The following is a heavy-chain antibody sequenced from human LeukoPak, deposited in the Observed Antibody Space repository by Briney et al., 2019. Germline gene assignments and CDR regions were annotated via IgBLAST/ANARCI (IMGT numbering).Heavy chain of an antibody. CDR1: TGSISSGSYY. Sequence: KTSETLSLTCTVSTGSISSGSYYWSWIRQPAGKGLEWIGHIYTSGTTNYNPSLKSRVTISADTSKNQFSLKLSSVTAADTAVYYCARDRYMDVWGKGTTVTVSS. CDR2: IYTSGTT. CDR3: ARDRYMDV. J-gene: IGHJ6*03. V-gene: IGHV4-61*09.